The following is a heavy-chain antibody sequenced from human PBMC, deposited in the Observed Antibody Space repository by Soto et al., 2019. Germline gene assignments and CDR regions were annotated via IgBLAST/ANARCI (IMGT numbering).Heavy chain of an antibody. D-gene: IGHD5-12*01. CDR2: ISGSGGST. CDR1: GFTFSSYA. V-gene: IGHV3-23*01. J-gene: IGHJ4*02. CDR3: AKSRDGYNMRILFDY. Sequence: GGSLRLSCAASGFTFSSYAMSWVRQAPGKGLEWVSAISGSGGSTYYADSVKGRFTISRDNSKNTLYLQMNSLRAEDTAVYYCAKSRDGYNMRILFDYWGQGTLVTVSS.